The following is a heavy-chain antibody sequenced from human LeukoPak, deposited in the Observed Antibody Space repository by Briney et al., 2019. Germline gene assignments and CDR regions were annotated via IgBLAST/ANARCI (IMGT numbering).Heavy chain of an antibody. J-gene: IGHJ4*02. CDR1: GGSISSSSYY. CDR3: ARQRGNSNYDLFDY. V-gene: IGHV4-61*05. Sequence: SETLSLTCTVSGGSISSSSYYWGWIRQPPGKGLEWIGYIYYSGSTNYNPSLKSRVTISVDTSKNQFSLKLSSVTAADTAVYYCARQRGNSNYDLFDYWGQGTLVTVSS. CDR2: IYYSGST. D-gene: IGHD4-11*01.